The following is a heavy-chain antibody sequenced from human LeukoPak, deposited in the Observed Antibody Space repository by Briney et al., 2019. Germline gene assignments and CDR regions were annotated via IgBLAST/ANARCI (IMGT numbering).Heavy chain of an antibody. Sequence: GGSLRLSCAASGFTFSSYAMSWVRQAPGKGLEWVSAISGSGDSTYSTDSVKGRFTISRDNSKNTLYLQMNSLRAEDTAVYYCAKKVPANWGSYFDYWGQGTLVTISS. CDR3: AKKVPANWGSYFDY. CDR2: ISGSGDST. J-gene: IGHJ4*02. V-gene: IGHV3-23*01. D-gene: IGHD7-27*01. CDR1: GFTFSSYA.